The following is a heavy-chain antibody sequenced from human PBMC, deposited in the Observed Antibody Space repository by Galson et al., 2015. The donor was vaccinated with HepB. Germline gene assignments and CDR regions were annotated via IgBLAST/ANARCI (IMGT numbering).Heavy chain of an antibody. CDR2: ISYDGSNK. J-gene: IGHJ6*02. CDR1: GFTFSSYA. V-gene: IGHV3-30-3*01. D-gene: IGHD6-6*01. CDR3: ARIIAAQENGMDV. Sequence: LRLSCAASGFTFSSYAMHWVRQAPGKGLEWVAVISYDGSNKYYADSVKGRFTISRDNSKNTLYLQMNSLRAEDTAVYYCARIIAAQENGMDVWGQGTTITVSS.